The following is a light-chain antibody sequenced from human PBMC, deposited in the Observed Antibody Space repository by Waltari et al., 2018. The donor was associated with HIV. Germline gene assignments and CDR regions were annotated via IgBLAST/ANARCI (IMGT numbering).Light chain of an antibody. V-gene: IGLV3-21*02. CDR3: QVWDSSSDHAI. CDR2: DGS. J-gene: IGLJ2*01. Sequence: SYVLTQAPSVSVAPGQTARVTCGGNNIGDKNVHWYQQKTGQAPVSVVYDGSDRPSGIPERFSGSNSGNTATLTINRVEAGDEADYYCQVWDSSSDHAIFGGGTKLTVL. CDR1: NIGDKN.